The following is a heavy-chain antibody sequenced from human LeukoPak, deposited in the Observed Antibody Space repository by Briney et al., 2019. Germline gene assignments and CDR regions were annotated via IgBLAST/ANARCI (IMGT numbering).Heavy chain of an antibody. CDR2: IWSDGSNR. CDR3: ARDAQRGFDYSNSLKY. V-gene: IGHV3-33*01. D-gene: IGHD4-11*01. J-gene: IGHJ4*01. CDR1: GFTFSHYG. Sequence: GGSLRLSCVASGFTFSHYGMHWVRQAPGKGLEWVAVIWSDGSNRFYAGSVKGRFTISRDNSQNTVFLQMNSLRAEDTAMYYCARDAQRGFDYSNSLKYWGHGILVTVSS.